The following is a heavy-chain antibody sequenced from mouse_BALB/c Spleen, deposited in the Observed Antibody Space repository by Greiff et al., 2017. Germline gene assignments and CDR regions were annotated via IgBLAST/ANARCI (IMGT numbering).Heavy chain of an antibody. CDR3: ARRYYGSSWSMDY. CDR2: IYPGDGDT. CDR1: GYTFTSYW. Sequence: VKLQESGAELARPGASVKLSCKTSGYTFTSYWMQWVKQRPGQGLEWIGAIYPGDGDTRYTQKFKGKATLTADKSSSTAYMQLSSLASEDSAVYYCARRYYGSSWSMDYWGQGTSVTVSS. D-gene: IGHD1-1*01. V-gene: IGHV1-87*01. J-gene: IGHJ4*01.